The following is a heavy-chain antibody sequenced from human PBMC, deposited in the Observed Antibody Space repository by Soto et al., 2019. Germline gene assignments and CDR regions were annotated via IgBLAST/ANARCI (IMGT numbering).Heavy chain of an antibody. V-gene: IGHV1-18*04. J-gene: IGHJ4*02. D-gene: IGHD4-17*01. CDR3: ARGADPYFTVPFDS. CDR2: ISAYNGAA. CDR1: GYTFIGYS. Sequence: QVQLVQSGAEVRKPGASVKVSCKTSGYTFIGYSISWVRQAPGQRLQWMGWISAYNGAANYAQKVKDRFTMTTDTSTSTAYMELRSLRSADTAVYYWARGADPYFTVPFDSWGQGTLVTVSS.